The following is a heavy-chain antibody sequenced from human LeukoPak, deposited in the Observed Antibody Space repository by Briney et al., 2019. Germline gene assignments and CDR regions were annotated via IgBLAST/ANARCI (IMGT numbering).Heavy chain of an antibody. D-gene: IGHD1-1*01. CDR1: GGSISSYY. V-gene: IGHV4-59*01. CDR3: ARSQKRTTGTTFYGMDV. J-gene: IGHJ6*04. CDR2: IYYSGST. Sequence: SETLSLTCTVSGGSISSYYWSWIRQPPGKGLEWIGYIYYSGSTNYNPSLESRVTISVDTSKIQFSLKLSSVTAADTAVYYCARSQKRTTGTTFYGMDVWGKGTTVTVSS.